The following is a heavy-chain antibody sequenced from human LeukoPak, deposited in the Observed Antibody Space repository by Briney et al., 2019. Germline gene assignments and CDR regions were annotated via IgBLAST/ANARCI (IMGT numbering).Heavy chain of an antibody. V-gene: IGHV1-2*02. CDR2: INPNSGGT. D-gene: IGHD6-13*01. CDR1: GYTFTGYY. CDR3: ARDRQQLVRRGYWFDP. Sequence: VKVPCKTSGYTFTGYYMHWVRQAPGQGLEWMGWINPNSGGTNYAQKFQGRVTMTRDTSISTAYMELSRLRSDDTAVYYCARDRQQLVRRGYWFDPWGQGTLVTVSS. J-gene: IGHJ5*02.